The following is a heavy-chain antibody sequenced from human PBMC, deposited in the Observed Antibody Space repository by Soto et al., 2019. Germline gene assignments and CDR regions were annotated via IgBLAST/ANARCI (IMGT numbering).Heavy chain of an antibody. CDR3: ARVLPGIAAAYDAFDV. J-gene: IGHJ3*01. Sequence: SETLSLTCNVSGGSITSYYWSWIRQPPGKGLEWIGDIYYSGGANYNPSLKSRVTISTDTSRSQLSLQLTSATPADTAVYYCARVLPGIAAAYDAFDVWGQGTMVTVSS. D-gene: IGHD6-13*01. V-gene: IGHV4-59*01. CDR2: IYYSGGA. CDR1: GGSITSYY.